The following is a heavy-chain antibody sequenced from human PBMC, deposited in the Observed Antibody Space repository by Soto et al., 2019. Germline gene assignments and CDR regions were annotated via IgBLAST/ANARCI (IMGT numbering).Heavy chain of an antibody. D-gene: IGHD1-26*01. CDR1: GYTFTSYY. J-gene: IGHJ6*02. CDR2: INPSGGST. Sequence: QVQLVQSGAEVKKPGASVKVSCKASGYTFTSYYMHWVRQAPGQGLEWMGIINPSGGSTSYAQKFQGRVSMTRDTSTSTVYMELSSLRSEDTAVYYCARETGGEGMDVWGQGTTVTVSS. CDR3: ARETGGEGMDV. V-gene: IGHV1-46*01.